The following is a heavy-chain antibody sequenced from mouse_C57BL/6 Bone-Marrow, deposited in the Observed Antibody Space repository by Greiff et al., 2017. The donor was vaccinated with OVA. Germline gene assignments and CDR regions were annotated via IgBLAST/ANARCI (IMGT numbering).Heavy chain of an antibody. CDR1: GYSITSGYY. CDR2: ISYDGSN. Sequence: EVKLQESGPGLVKPSQSLSLTCSVTGYSITSGYYWNWIRQFPGNKLEWMGYISYDGSNNYNPSLKNRISITRDTSKNQFFLKLNSVTTEDTATYYCATTPYWGQGTLVTVSA. V-gene: IGHV3-6*01. J-gene: IGHJ3*01. CDR3: ATTPY.